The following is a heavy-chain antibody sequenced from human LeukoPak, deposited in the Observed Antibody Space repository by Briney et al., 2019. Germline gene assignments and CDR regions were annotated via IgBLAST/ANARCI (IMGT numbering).Heavy chain of an antibody. J-gene: IGHJ4*02. CDR1: GGSFSGYY. D-gene: IGHD3-22*01. V-gene: IGHV4-34*01. CDR2: INHSGST. CDR3: ARDLGYYDSSGYYYFDY. Sequence: SETLSLTCAVYGGSFSGYYWSWIRQPPGKGLEWIGEINHSGSTNYNPSLKSRVTISVDTSKNQFSLKLSSVTAADTAAYYCARDLGYYDSSGYYYFDYWGQGTLVTVSS.